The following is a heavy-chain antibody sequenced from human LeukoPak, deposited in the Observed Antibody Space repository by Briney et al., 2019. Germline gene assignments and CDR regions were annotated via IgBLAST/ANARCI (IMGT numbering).Heavy chain of an antibody. CDR3: ARAVSSTWPFDY. CDR2: IYSSGST. V-gene: IGHV4-4*07. CDR1: GGSISGYY. Sequence: SETLSLTCTVSGGSISGYYWNWIRQPAGKGLEWIGRIYSSGSTNYNPYLKSRVTMSVDTSQNHFSLKLNSVTAADTAVYYCARAVSSTWPFDYWGQGTLVAVSS. J-gene: IGHJ4*02. D-gene: IGHD6-13*01.